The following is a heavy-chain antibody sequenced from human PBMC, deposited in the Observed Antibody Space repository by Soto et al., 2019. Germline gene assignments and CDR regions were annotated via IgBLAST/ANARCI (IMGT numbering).Heavy chain of an antibody. CDR2: IIPIFGTA. CDR1: GGTFSSYA. CDR3: ARTGSPLLPAAMRKNAFDI. D-gene: IGHD2-2*01. V-gene: IGHV1-69*13. J-gene: IGHJ3*02. Sequence: ASVKVSCKASGGTFSSYAISWVRQAPGQGLEWMGGIIPIFGTANYAQKFQGRVTITADESTSTAYMELSSLRSEDTAVYYCARTGSPLLPAAMRKNAFDIWGQGTMVTVSS.